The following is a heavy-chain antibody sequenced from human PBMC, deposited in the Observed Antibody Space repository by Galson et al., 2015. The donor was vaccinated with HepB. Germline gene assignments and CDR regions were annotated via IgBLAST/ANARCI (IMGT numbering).Heavy chain of an antibody. J-gene: IGHJ6*02. Sequence: SLRLSCAASGFTFSSYWMSWVRQAPGKGLEWVANIKQDGSEKYYVDSVKGRFTISRDNAKNSLYLQMNSLRAEDTAVYYCARDREGIAAAGTWYYYGMDVWGQGTTVTVSS. CDR3: ARDREGIAAAGTWYYYGMDV. CDR2: IKQDGSEK. V-gene: IGHV3-7*03. CDR1: GFTFSSYW. D-gene: IGHD6-13*01.